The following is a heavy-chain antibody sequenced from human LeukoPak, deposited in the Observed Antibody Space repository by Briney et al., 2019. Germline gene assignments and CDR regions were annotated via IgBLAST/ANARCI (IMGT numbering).Heavy chain of an antibody. Sequence: GGSLRLSCGVSGLSGLAFSNYAMSWVRQAPGKGLEWVSFISGSGAIIEYADSVKGRFTISRDNAKYTLFLQMNSLRAADTAVYYCAKDISSDIVRGNFDYWGQGTLVTVSS. V-gene: IGHV3-23*01. J-gene: IGHJ4*02. CDR2: ISGSGAII. CDR1: GLSGLAFSNYA. CDR3: AKDISSDIVRGNFDY. D-gene: IGHD3-10*01.